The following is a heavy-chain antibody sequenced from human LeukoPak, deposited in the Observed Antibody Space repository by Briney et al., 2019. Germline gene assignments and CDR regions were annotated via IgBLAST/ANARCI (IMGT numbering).Heavy chain of an antibody. J-gene: IGHJ4*02. D-gene: IGHD2-15*01. V-gene: IGHV3-7*01. CDR3: ARNKGWELPAELDS. CDR1: GFTFKNSW. CDR2: IKQDGSEK. Sequence: PGGFLRLSCAASGFTFKNSWMSWVRQAPGKGLEWVANIKQDGSEKYYVDSVKGRFTISRDDAKTSVYLQMNSLRAEDTAVYYCARNKGWELPAELDSWGQGTLVTVSS.